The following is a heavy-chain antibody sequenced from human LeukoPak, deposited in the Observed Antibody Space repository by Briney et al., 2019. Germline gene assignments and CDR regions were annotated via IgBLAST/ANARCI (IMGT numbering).Heavy chain of an antibody. J-gene: IGHJ4*02. CDR2: IKQDGSEK. D-gene: IGHD3-10*01. CDR3: ARVRGAARYYFDY. Sequence: GGSLRLSCAASGSTFSSYWMSWVRQAPGKGLEWVANIKQDGSEKYYVDSVKGRFTISRDNAKNSLYLQMNSLRAEDTAVYYCARVRGAARYYFDYWGQGTLVTVSS. V-gene: IGHV3-7*01. CDR1: GSTFSSYW.